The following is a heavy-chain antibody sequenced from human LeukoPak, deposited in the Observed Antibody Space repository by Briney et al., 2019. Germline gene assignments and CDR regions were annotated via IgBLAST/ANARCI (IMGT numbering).Heavy chain of an antibody. CDR2: ISSSSSTI. CDR1: GFTFSSYS. CDR3: AKDLGPMIVVVIPSFDY. Sequence: PGGSLRLSCAASGFTFSSYSMNWVRQAPGRGLEWVSYISSSSSTIYYADSVKGRFTISRDNAKNSLYLQMNSLRAEDTAVYYYAKDLGPMIVVVIPSFDYWGQGTLVTVSS. D-gene: IGHD3-22*01. J-gene: IGHJ4*02. V-gene: IGHV3-48*04.